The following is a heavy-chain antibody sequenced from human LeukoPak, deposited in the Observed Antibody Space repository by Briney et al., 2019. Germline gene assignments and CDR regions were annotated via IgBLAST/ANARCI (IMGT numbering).Heavy chain of an antibody. CDR2: ISSSGSGDNT. Sequence: TGGSLRLSCAASGVTLSTYAMSWARQAPGKGLEWVSGISSSGSGDNTYYADSVKGRFTISRDNSKNTLYLQMSSLRAEDTAVYYCAKSQSYYDTSGPLWGIFWGQGTLVTVSS. J-gene: IGHJ4*02. V-gene: IGHV3-23*01. D-gene: IGHD3-22*01. CDR3: AKSQSYYDTSGPLWGIF. CDR1: GVTLSTYA.